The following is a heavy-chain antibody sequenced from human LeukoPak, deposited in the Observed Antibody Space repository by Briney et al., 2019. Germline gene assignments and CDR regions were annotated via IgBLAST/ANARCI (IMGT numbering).Heavy chain of an antibody. CDR1: GGSISSSRYY. J-gene: IGHJ4*02. Sequence: SETLSLTCTVSGGSISSSRYYWAWIRQSPGKGLEWIGSLYYSGSTYYNPSLMSRVTISVDTSKNQFSLKLSSVTAADTAVYYCARHSTYSSSWYGPSFDYWGQGTLVTVSS. V-gene: IGHV4-39*01. D-gene: IGHD6-13*01. CDR2: LYYSGST. CDR3: ARHSTYSSSWYGPSFDY.